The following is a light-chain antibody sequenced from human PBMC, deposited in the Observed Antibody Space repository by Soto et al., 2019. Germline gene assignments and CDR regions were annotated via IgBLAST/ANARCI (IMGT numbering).Light chain of an antibody. V-gene: IGKV3-11*01. J-gene: IGKJ2*01. CDR2: DAS. CDR3: QQRLFWPLFT. CDR1: QNIHSF. Sequence: EIVLTQSPATVSLSPGESATLSCRASQNIHSFLAWYQQRPGQAPRLLIYDASFRATAIPARFNGSGSGTDFTITITRLAPEDSAVYYCQQRLFWPLFTFGQGTRLEIK.